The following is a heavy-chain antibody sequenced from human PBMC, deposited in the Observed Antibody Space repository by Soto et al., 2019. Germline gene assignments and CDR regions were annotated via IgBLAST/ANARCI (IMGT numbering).Heavy chain of an antibody. Sequence: QVQLVESGGGVVQPGRSLRLSCAASGFTFSSYGMHWVRQAPGKGLEWVAVISYDGSNKYYADSVKGRFTISRDNSKNTLYLQMNSPRAEDTAVYYCAKDHSRPPKGRYFDWLLRVWGQGTLVTVSS. CDR1: GFTFSSYG. CDR3: AKDHSRPPKGRYFDWLLRV. J-gene: IGHJ4*02. CDR2: ISYDGSNK. V-gene: IGHV3-30*18. D-gene: IGHD3-9*01.